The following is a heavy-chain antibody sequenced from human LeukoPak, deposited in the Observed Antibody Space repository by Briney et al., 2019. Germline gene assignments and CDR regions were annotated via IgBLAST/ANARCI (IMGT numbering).Heavy chain of an antibody. V-gene: IGHV1-2*02. J-gene: IGHJ4*02. CDR2: INPNSGVT. CDR3: ARGAGEGYTYGRYYFDY. CDR1: RYTFTGYY. Sequence: GASVKVSCKASRYTFTGYYMHWVRQAPGQGLEWMGWINPNSGVTDYAQNFQGRVTMTRDTSISTAYVELSRLRSDDTCVYYCARGAGEGYTYGRYYFDYWGQGTLVTVSS. D-gene: IGHD5-18*01.